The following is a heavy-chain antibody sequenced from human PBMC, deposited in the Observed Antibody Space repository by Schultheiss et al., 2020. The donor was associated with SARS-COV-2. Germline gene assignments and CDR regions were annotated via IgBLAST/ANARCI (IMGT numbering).Heavy chain of an antibody. CDR1: GYSISSGYY. Sequence: SETLSLTCVVSGYSISSGYYWGWIRQPPGKGLEWIGSISHSGSPHYDPSLRSRVTISVDTSKNQFSLKLSSVTAADTAVYYCARDRSHGDYPQSGRPSGMDVWGQGTTVTVSS. CDR3: ARDRSHGDYPQSGRPSGMDV. D-gene: IGHD4-17*01. V-gene: IGHV4-38-2*02. CDR2: ISHSGSP. J-gene: IGHJ6*01.